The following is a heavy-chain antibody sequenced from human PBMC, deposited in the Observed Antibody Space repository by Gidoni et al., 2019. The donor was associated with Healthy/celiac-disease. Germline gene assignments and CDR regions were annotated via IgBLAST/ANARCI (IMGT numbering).Heavy chain of an antibody. CDR3: ARLVAGYFDY. V-gene: IGHV4-39*01. D-gene: IGHD6-19*01. CDR2: IYYSGST. CDR1: GGSISSSSYY. Sequence: QLQLQESGPGLVKPSETLSLTCTVSGGSISSSSYYWGWIRQPPGKGLEWIGSIYYSGSTYYNPSLKSRVTISVDTSKNQFSLKLSSVTAADTVVYYCARLVAGYFDYWGQGTLVTVSS. J-gene: IGHJ4*02.